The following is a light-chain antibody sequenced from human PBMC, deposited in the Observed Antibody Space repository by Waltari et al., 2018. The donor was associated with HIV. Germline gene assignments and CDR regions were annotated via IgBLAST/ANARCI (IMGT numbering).Light chain of an antibody. CDR3: SSYTTTNTVG. Sequence: QSALTQPASVSGSPGQSITISCTGPSSDISIYSFVSWYQKHPYKAPKLLIYDVDNRPSGVSRRFSGSKSGDTASLTISSIQADDEADYYCSSYTTTNTVGFGGGTKFTVL. V-gene: IGLV2-14*03. CDR2: DVD. J-gene: IGLJ2*01. CDR1: SSDISIYSF.